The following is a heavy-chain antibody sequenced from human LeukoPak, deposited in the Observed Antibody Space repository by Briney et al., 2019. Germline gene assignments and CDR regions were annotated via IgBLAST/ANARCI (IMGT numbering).Heavy chain of an antibody. V-gene: IGHV4-59*01. CDR1: GDSITSYY. CDR2: IYHSGST. J-gene: IGHJ3*02. D-gene: IGHD3-3*01. Sequence: SETLSLTCTVSGDSITSYYWNWIRQPPGKGLEWIGHIYHSGSTDYNPSLKSRVTTSVDTSKNQISLKLSPVTAADTAVYYCARPASAYYVNEGFDIWGQGTMVTVSS. CDR3: ARPASAYYVNEGFDI.